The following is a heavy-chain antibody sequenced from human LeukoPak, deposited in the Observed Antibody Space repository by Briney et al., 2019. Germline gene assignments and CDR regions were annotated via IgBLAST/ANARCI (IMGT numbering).Heavy chain of an antibody. J-gene: IGHJ6*02. Sequence: GGSLRLSCAASGFTVSSNYMSWVRQAPGKGLEWVSYISSSGSTIYYADSVKGRFTISRDNAKNSLYLQMNSLRAEDTAVYYCARDVSRTSSGDVWGQGTTVTVSS. CDR2: ISSSGSTI. D-gene: IGHD6-6*01. CDR3: ARDVSRTSSGDV. CDR1: GFTVSSNY. V-gene: IGHV3-11*01.